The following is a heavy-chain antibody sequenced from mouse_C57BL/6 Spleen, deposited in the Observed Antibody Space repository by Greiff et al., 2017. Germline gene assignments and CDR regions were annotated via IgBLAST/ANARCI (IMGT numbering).Heavy chain of an antibody. V-gene: IGHV1-69*01. J-gene: IGHJ2*01. CDR1: GYTFTSYW. Sequence: QVQLKQPGAELVMPGASVKLSCKASGYTFTSYWMHWVKQRPGQGLEWIGEIDPSDSYTNYNQKFKGKSTLTVDKSSSTAYMQLSSLTSEDSAVYYCARTYYGKGHFDYWGQGTTLTVSS. D-gene: IGHD2-10*01. CDR2: IDPSDSYT. CDR3: ARTYYGKGHFDY.